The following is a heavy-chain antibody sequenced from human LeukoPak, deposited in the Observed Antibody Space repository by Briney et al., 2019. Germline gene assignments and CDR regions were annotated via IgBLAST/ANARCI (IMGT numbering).Heavy chain of an antibody. Sequence: GGSLRLSCAASGFTFSSYGMSWVRQAPGKGLEWVSAISGSGGSTYYADSVKGRFTISRDNSKNTLYLQMNTLIADDTAVYYCARDLSGVTGYTYGRGIDYWGQGTLVTVSS. CDR2: ISGSGGST. V-gene: IGHV3-23*01. CDR1: GFTFSSYG. CDR3: ARDLSGVTGYTYGRGIDY. J-gene: IGHJ4*02. D-gene: IGHD5-18*01.